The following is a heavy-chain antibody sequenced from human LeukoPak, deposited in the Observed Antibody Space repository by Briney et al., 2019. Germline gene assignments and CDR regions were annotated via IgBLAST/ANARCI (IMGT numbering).Heavy chain of an antibody. CDR1: GGTFSSYA. Sequence: SGKVSFKASGGTFSSYAISWGRQAPGQGLEWMGGIIPIFGTANYAQKFQGRVTMTRDTSISTAYMELSRLRSDDTAVYYCARAPSDSTVTAFWGQGTLVTVSS. CDR3: ARAPSDSTVTAF. J-gene: IGHJ4*02. CDR2: IIPIFGTA. V-gene: IGHV1-69*05. D-gene: IGHD4-17*01.